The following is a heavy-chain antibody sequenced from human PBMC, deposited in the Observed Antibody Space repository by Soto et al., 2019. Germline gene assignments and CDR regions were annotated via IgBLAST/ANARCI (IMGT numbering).Heavy chain of an antibody. J-gene: IGHJ5*02. Sequence: PGGSLRLSCAASGFTFSNYGMHWVRQAPGKGLEWVAVIWYDGTNKYYGDSVKGRFTISRDNSKNTLFLQMNSLRVDDTAVYYCARDLKGMSASWGQGTLVTVSS. CDR3: ARDLKGMSAS. CDR2: IWYDGTNK. CDR1: GFTFSNYG. V-gene: IGHV3-33*01.